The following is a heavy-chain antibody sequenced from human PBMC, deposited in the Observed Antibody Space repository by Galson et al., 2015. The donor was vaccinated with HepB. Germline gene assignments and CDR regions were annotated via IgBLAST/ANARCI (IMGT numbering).Heavy chain of an antibody. CDR1: GFTFSTHG. V-gene: IGHV3-30*02. CDR3: ARDHGYSGSGSFPQ. D-gene: IGHD3-10*01. Sequence: SLRLSCAASGFTFSTHGMHWVRQAPGKGLEWVAFIRTDASHKYYADSVKGRFTISRDNSRNTLYLQMDSLRPEDTAVYYCARDHGYSGSGSFPQWGQGTLVTVSS. J-gene: IGHJ4*02. CDR2: IRTDASHK.